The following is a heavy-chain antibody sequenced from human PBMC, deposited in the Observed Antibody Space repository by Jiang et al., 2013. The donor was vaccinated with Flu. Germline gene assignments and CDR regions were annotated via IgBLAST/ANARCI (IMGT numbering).Heavy chain of an antibody. J-gene: IGHJ4*02. D-gene: IGHD4-17*01. Sequence: FTFSSYAMHWVRQAPGKGLEWVAVISYDGSNKYYADSVKGRFTISRDNSKNTLYLQMNSLRAEDTAVYYCASHDYGDFFFDYWGQGTLVTVSS. CDR3: ASHDYGDFFFDY. CDR1: FTFSSYA. CDR2: ISYDGSNK. V-gene: IGHV3-30*04.